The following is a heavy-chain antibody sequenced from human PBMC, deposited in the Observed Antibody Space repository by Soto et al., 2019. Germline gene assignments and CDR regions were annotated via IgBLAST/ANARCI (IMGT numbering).Heavy chain of an antibody. CDR3: ARDRQYSSSLGGMDV. CDR1: GGTFSSYA. J-gene: IGHJ6*02. Sequence: SVKVSCKASGGTFSSYAISWVRQAPGQGLEWMGGIIPIFGTANYAQKFQGRVTITADKSTSTAYMELSSLRSEDTAVYYCARDRQYSSSLGGMDVWGQGTTVAVSS. CDR2: IIPIFGTA. D-gene: IGHD6-6*01. V-gene: IGHV1-69*06.